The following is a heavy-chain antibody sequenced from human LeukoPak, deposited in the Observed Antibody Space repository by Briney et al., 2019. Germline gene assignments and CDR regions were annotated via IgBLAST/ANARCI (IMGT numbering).Heavy chain of an antibody. Sequence: SETLSLTCSVSGGSIGPTSYYWGWIRQTPVKGLEWIGSIDYSGTTHYNPSLKSRVTISIDMSQNQFSLKMTSVTAADTAVYYCARDGSSSSTNFDYWGQGTLVTVSS. D-gene: IGHD6-13*01. J-gene: IGHJ4*02. CDR2: IDYSGTT. CDR1: GGSIGPTSYY. CDR3: ARDGSSSSTNFDY. V-gene: IGHV4-39*07.